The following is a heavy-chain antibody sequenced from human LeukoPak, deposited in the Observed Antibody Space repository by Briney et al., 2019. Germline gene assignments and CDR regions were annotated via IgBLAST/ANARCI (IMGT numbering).Heavy chain of an antibody. V-gene: IGHV1-69*13. J-gene: IGHJ5*02. CDR2: IIPIFGTA. CDR3: ASVVMSRGYNWFDP. CDR1: GGTFSSYA. D-gene: IGHD3-22*01. Sequence: SVKVSCKASGGTFSSYAISWVRQAPGQGLGWMGGIIPIFGTANYAQKFQGRVTITADESTSTAYMELSSLRSEDTAVYYCASVVMSRGYNWFDPWGQGTLVTVSS.